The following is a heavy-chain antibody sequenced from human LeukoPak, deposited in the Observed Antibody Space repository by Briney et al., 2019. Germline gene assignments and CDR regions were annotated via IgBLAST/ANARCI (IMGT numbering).Heavy chain of an antibody. CDR1: GYTFTSYG. Sequence: ASVKVSCKASGYTFTSYGISWVRQAPGQGLEWMGWISAYDGNTNYVQKLQGRVTMSTDTSTSTAYMELRSLRSDDTAVYYCARGRGIAAAGPNDAFDIWGQGTMVTVSS. CDR3: ARGRGIAAAGPNDAFDI. D-gene: IGHD6-13*01. V-gene: IGHV1-18*01. J-gene: IGHJ3*02. CDR2: ISAYDGNT.